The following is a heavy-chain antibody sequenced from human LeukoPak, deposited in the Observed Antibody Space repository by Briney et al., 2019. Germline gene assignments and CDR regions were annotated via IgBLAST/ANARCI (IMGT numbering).Heavy chain of an antibody. CDR2: IKQDGSEK. J-gene: IGHJ4*02. CDR1: GFTFSSYW. Sequence: GGSLRLSCAASGFTFSSYWMSWVRKAPGKGLKWLANIKQDGSEKYYVDSVKGRFTISRDNAKNPLYLQMNSLRAEDTAVYYCASRDTAMDTFDYWGQGTLVTVSS. CDR3: ASRDTAMDTFDY. V-gene: IGHV3-7*05. D-gene: IGHD5-18*01.